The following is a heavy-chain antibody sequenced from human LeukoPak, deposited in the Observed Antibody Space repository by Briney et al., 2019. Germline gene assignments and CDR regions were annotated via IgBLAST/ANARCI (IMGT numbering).Heavy chain of an antibody. CDR3: ARGFVVVPAAMPQFDP. V-gene: IGHV4-61*01. CDR1: GGSVSSGSYY. J-gene: IGHJ5*02. D-gene: IGHD2-2*01. Sequence: SETLSLTCTVSGGSVSSGSYYWSWIRQPPGTGLEWIGYIYYSGSTNYNPSLKSRVTISVDTSKNQFSLKLSSVTAADTAVYYCARGFVVVPAAMPQFDPWGQGTLVTVSS. CDR2: IYYSGST.